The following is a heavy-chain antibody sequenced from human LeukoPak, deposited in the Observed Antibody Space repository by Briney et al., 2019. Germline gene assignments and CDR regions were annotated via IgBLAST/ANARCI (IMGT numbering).Heavy chain of an antibody. CDR1: GFTFSSYG. Sequence: GGSLRLSCAASGFTFSSYGMHWVRQAPGKGPEWVAVIWYDGSNKYYADSVKGRFTISRDNSKNTLYLQMNSLRAEDTAVYYCARGMAAAGPAFDYWGQGTLVTVSS. D-gene: IGHD6-13*01. CDR3: ARGMAAAGPAFDY. V-gene: IGHV3-33*01. J-gene: IGHJ4*02. CDR2: IWYDGSNK.